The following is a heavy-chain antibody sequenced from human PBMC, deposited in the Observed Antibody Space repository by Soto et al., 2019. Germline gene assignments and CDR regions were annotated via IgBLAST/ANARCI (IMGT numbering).Heavy chain of an antibody. CDR2: INAASGDT. D-gene: IGHD5-12*01. J-gene: IGHJ3*01. CDR1: GYVFSSYA. V-gene: IGHV1-3*01. CDR3: ARSEGGLSLRIHAFDV. Sequence: QVQVVQSAAEVKKPGASVKVSCKASGYVFSSYAIHWVRQAPGQGLECLGWINAASGDTRHSQKFQGRATFTRDTSASAAYMDLITLRSEDTAIYYCARSEGGLSLRIHAFDVWSQGTIFTVSS.